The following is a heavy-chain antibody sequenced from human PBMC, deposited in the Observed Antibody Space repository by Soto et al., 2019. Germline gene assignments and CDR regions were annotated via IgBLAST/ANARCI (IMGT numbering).Heavy chain of an antibody. J-gene: IGHJ6*02. CDR1: GYSFTSYW. D-gene: IGHD3-22*01. CDR2: IDPSDSYT. CDR3: ARHAEIFYDSSGPSSYYGMDV. Sequence: GESLKISCKGSGYSFTSYWISWVRQMPGKGLEWMGRIDPSDSYTNYSPSFQGHVTISADKSISTAYLQWSSLKASDTAMYYCARHAEIFYDSSGPSSYYGMDVWGQGTTVTVSS. V-gene: IGHV5-10-1*01.